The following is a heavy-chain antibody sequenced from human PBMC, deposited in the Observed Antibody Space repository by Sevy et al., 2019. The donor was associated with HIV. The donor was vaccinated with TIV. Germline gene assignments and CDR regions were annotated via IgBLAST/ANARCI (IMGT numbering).Heavy chain of an antibody. CDR1: GYTCTSYY. J-gene: IGHJ4*02. CDR2: INPSGGFT. D-gene: IGHD2-21*01. V-gene: IGHV1-46*01. Sequence: ASVKVSCKASGYTCTSYYLHWVRRAPRQGLEWIGLINPSGGFTTYSRKFQGRVTMTRDSSTNTLYMELSCLSSEDTAIYYCARVLACGGAFYYFDFWGQRTLVTVSS. CDR3: ARVLACGGAFYYFDF.